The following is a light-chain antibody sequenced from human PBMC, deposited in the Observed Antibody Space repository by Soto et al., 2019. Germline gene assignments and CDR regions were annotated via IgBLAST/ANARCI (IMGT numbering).Light chain of an antibody. CDR2: KAS. CDR1: QSISSW. CDR3: QQYNSYPWT. V-gene: IGKV1-5*03. Sequence: DLQMTQSPSTLSASVGDRVTITCRASQSISSWLAWYQQKPGKAPKLLIYKASSLESGVPSRFSGSRSRTEFTLTISSLQPDDFATYYCQQYNSYPWTFGQGTKVEIK. J-gene: IGKJ1*01.